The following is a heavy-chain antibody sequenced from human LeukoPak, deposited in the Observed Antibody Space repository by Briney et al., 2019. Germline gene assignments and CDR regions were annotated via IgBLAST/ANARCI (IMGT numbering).Heavy chain of an antibody. CDR2: TYYRSKWDY. V-gene: IGHV6-1*01. J-gene: IGHJ4*02. D-gene: IGHD3-10*01. Sequence: SQTLSLTCAISGDSVSSNNAVWNWIRQSPSRGLEWLGKTYYRSKWDYDYAVSMKSRITINPDTSKNHFSLQLSSVTPEDTAVYYCARSVNSGCLDCWGQGVLVTVSS. CDR3: ARSVNSGCLDC. CDR1: GDSVSSNNAV.